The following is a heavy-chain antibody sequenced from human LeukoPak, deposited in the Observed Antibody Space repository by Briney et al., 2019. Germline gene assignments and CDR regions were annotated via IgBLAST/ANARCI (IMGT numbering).Heavy chain of an antibody. CDR3: AKDQVGLGYYYYYGMDV. CDR2: IRYDGSNK. J-gene: IGHJ6*02. V-gene: IGHV3-30*02. D-gene: IGHD6-19*01. Sequence: PGGSLRLSCAASGFTFSSYGMHWVRQAPGKGLEWVAFIRYDGSNKYYADSVKGRFTISRDNSKNTLYLQMNSLRAEDTAVYYCAKDQVGLGYYYYYGMDVWGQGTTVTVSS. CDR1: GFTFSSYG.